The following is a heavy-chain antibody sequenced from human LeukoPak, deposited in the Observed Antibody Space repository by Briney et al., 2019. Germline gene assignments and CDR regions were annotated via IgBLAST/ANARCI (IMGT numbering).Heavy chain of an antibody. Sequence: SETLSLTCTVSGGSIGSYYWSWIRQPPGKGLEWIGYIYYSGSTNYNPSLKSRVTISVDTSKNQFSLKLSSVTAADTAVYYSARHVEYYDFWSGYYTGWYFDLWGRGTLVTVSS. CDR2: IYYSGST. CDR1: GGSIGSYY. V-gene: IGHV4-59*08. CDR3: ARHVEYYDFWSGYYTGWYFDL. D-gene: IGHD3-3*01. J-gene: IGHJ2*01.